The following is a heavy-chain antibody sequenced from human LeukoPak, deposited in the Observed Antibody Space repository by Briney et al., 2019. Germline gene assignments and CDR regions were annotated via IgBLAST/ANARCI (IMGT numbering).Heavy chain of an antibody. CDR3: VCGSGSYGWEDAFDI. J-gene: IGHJ3*02. D-gene: IGHD3-10*01. CDR2: IYYSGST. CDR1: GFSISSYY. V-gene: IGHV4-59*01. Sequence: SETLSLTCTGSGFSISSYYWSWLRQPPGKGLEWIGYIYYSGSTNYNPSLKSRVTISVDTSKNQFSLKLSSVTAADTAVYYCVCGSGSYGWEDAFDIWGQGTMVTVSS.